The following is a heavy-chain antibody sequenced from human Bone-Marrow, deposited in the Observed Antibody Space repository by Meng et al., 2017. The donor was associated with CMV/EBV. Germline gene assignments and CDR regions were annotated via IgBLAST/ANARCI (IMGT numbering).Heavy chain of an antibody. D-gene: IGHD6-19*01. CDR2: ISGSGGST. V-gene: IGHV3-23*01. CDR3: AREDSSGWNRTFYFDF. J-gene: IGHJ4*02. Sequence: GESLKISCAASGFTFSSYAMSWVRQAPGKGLEWVSAISGSGGSTYYADSVKGRFTISRDNSKNTLYLQMNSLRAEDTAVYYCAREDSSGWNRTFYFDFWGQGALVTVSS. CDR1: GFTFSSYA.